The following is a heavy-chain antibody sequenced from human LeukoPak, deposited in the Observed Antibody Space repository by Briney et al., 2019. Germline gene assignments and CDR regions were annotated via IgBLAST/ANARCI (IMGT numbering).Heavy chain of an antibody. CDR2: ISYDGSNK. D-gene: IGHD3-22*01. V-gene: IGHV3-30*01. CDR1: GFTFSSYA. J-gene: IGHJ4*02. CDR3: ARETPGNYYDSSGYFDY. Sequence: PGGSLRLSCAASGFTFSSYAMHWVRQAPGKGLEWVAVISYDGSNKYYADSVKGRFTISRDNSKKTLYLQMNSLRAEDTAVYYCARETPGNYYDSSGYFDYWGQGTLVTVSS.